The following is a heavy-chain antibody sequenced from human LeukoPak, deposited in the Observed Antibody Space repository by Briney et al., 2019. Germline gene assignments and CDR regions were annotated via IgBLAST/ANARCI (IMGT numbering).Heavy chain of an antibody. CDR1: GFTFSTCP. CDR2: TDSNGGRT. Sequence: GGSLRLSCVAFGFTFSTCPMHWVRQAPGKGLELVSSTDSNGGRTYYADSMKGRFTMSRDNSKNTVYLQMDSLRVEDMAVYYCARVPRSYYYYYYMDVWGKGTTVTVSS. CDR3: ARVPRSYYYYYYMDV. V-gene: IGHV3-64*02. J-gene: IGHJ6*03.